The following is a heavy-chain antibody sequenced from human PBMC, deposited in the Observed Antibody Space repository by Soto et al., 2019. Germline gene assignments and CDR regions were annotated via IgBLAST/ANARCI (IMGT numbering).Heavy chain of an antibody. CDR2: IYWDDDK. V-gene: IGHV2-5*02. Sequence: ESGPTLVKPTQTLTLTCTFSGFSLSTSGVGVGWIRQPPGKALEWLALIYWDDDKRYSPSLKSRLTITKDTSKNQVVLTMTNMDPVDTATYYCAHGRYYDYIWGSYRPYYFDYWGQGTLVTVSS. CDR1: GFSLSTSGVG. D-gene: IGHD3-16*02. J-gene: IGHJ4*02. CDR3: AHGRYYDYIWGSYRPYYFDY.